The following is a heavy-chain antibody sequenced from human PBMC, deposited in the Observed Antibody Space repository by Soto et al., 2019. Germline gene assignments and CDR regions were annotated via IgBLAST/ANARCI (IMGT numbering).Heavy chain of an antibody. Sequence: PGESLKISCKGSGYRFTSYWIGWVRQMPGKGLEWMGMIYPGDSDTRYSPSFQGQVTISADQSISTAYLQWSSLKASDTAIYYCARQGSQTGKFYYYGLDVWGQGTTVTVSS. CDR1: GYRFTSYW. D-gene: IGHD3-10*01. V-gene: IGHV5-51*01. CDR3: ARQGSQTGKFYYYGLDV. J-gene: IGHJ6*02. CDR2: IYPGDSDT.